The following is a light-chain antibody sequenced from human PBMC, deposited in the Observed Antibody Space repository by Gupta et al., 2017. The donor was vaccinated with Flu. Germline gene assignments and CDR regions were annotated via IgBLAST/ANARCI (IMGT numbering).Light chain of an antibody. V-gene: IGKV4-1*01. Sequence: SLGERATITCKSSRDLLYSANNKNYVAWFQQKPGQPPKLLIYWASTRESGVPDRFSGSGSGTDFTLTISSLQAEDVAVYYCQQYYSTPRTFGQGTKVEIK. CDR2: WAS. J-gene: IGKJ1*01. CDR3: QQYYSTPRT. CDR1: RDLLYSANNKNY.